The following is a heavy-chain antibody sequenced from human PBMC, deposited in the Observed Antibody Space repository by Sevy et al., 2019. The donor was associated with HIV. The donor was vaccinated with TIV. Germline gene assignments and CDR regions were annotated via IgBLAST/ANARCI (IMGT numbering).Heavy chain of an antibody. CDR1: EFMFSTYA. CDR2: ISYDGSSH. Sequence: GGSLRLSCAASEFMFSTYAMHWVRQAPGKGLEWVAVISYDGSSHYYADSVKGRFTISRDNSKNTLFLQMNSLRLEDTAFYYCARDAGHSTDWYPSDYWGQGTLVTVSS. D-gene: IGHD6-19*01. CDR3: ARDAGHSTDWYPSDY. J-gene: IGHJ4*02. V-gene: IGHV3-30-3*01.